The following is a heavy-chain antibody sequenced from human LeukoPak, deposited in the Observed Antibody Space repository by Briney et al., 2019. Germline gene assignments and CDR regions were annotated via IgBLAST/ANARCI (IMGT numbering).Heavy chain of an antibody. D-gene: IGHD3-10*01. Sequence: GGSLRLSCAASGFTFSNYWMHWVRQAPGKGLEWVSSISSSSSYIYYADSVKGRFTISRDNAKNSLYLQMNSLRAEDTAVYYCARVMVLWFGESSDFDYWGQGTLVTVSS. V-gene: IGHV3-21*01. CDR3: ARVMVLWFGESSDFDY. J-gene: IGHJ4*02. CDR1: GFTFSNYW. CDR2: ISSSSSYI.